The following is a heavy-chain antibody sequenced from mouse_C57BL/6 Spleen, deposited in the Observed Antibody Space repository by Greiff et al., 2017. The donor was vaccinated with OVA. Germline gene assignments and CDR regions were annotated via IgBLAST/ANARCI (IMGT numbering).Heavy chain of an antibody. CDR3: ARLAYYYGSSSWYFDV. CDR1: GFTFSDYG. Sequence: DVHLVESGGGLVQPGGSLKLSCAASGFTFSDYGMAWVRQAPRKGPEWVAFISNLAYSIYYADTVTGRFTISRENAKNTLYLEMSSLRSEDTAMYYCARLAYYYGSSSWYFDVWGTGTTVTVSS. CDR2: ISNLAYSI. V-gene: IGHV5-15*01. J-gene: IGHJ1*03. D-gene: IGHD1-1*01.